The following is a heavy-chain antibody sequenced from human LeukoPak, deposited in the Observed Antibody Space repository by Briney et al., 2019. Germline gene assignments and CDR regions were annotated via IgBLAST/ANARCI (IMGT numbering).Heavy chain of an antibody. J-gene: IGHJ4*02. V-gene: IGHV3-11*04. CDR2: ISSSSSSI. D-gene: IGHD3-3*01. CDR3: PRGIGARDFWSPIDY. CDR1: GFNFRDYF. Sequence: GGSLRLSCEASGFNFRDYFMSWIRQAPGKGLEWVSYISSSSSSIYYTDSVKGRFTISRDNAKNSLYLQMNSLRAEDTAVYYCPRGIGARDFWSPIDYWGQGILVTVSS.